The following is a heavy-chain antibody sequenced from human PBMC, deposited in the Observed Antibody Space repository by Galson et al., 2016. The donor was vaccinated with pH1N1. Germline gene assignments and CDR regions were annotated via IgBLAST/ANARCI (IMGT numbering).Heavy chain of an antibody. CDR3: ARYSGSFFFDY. CDR2: MYPDDSDI. V-gene: IGHV5-51*01. Sequence: QSGAEVKKPGESLKISCQVSGYSFSSYWVAWVRQMPGKGLEWMAIMYPDDSDIKYSPSFEGQVTIPADKSISTAYLQWSSLKASDTAMYYCARYSGSFFFDYWGQGTLVTVSS. D-gene: IGHD1-26*01. J-gene: IGHJ4*02. CDR1: GYSFSSYW.